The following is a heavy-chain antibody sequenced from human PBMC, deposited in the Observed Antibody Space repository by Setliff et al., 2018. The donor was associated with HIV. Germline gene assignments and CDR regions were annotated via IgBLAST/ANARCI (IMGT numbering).Heavy chain of an antibody. V-gene: IGHV1-58*02. D-gene: IGHD6-6*01. CDR1: GFTFTNSA. Sequence: SVKVSCKASGFTFTNSAMQWVRQARGQRLEWIGWIVVGSYNTNYAQKFQGRVRFTADKSTSTAYMELSSLRSEDTAMYYCARDSVARRTLGYYYYMDVWGKGTTVTVSS. J-gene: IGHJ6*03. CDR2: IVVGSYNT. CDR3: ARDSVARRTLGYYYYMDV.